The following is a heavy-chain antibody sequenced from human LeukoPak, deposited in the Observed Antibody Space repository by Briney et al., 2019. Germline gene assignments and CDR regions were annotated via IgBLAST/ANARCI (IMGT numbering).Heavy chain of an antibody. V-gene: IGHV1-18*01. J-gene: IGHJ4*02. CDR2: ISAYNGNT. CDR3: ASLGDYYDSSGSPDDY. Sequence: GASVKVSCKASGYTFTSYGISWVRQAPEQGLEWMGWISAYNGNTNYAQKLQGRVTMTTDTSTSTAYMELRSLRFDDTAVYYCASLGDYYDSSGSPDDYWGQGTLVTVSS. CDR1: GYTFTSYG. D-gene: IGHD3-22*01.